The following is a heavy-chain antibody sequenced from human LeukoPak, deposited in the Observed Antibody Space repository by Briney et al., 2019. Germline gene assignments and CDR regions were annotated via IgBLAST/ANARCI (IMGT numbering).Heavy chain of an antibody. V-gene: IGHV3-30-3*01. CDR1: VFCFSDDS. Sequence: GGSVRLSCAASVFCFSDDSMYWVRQAPCKGLEWVAVISKDGSDKYYPGSVRGRFTISRDNSKNTIYLQMDSLRAEDTAIYYCARDYWWNYDYWGQGTLVTVSS. CDR2: ISKDGSDK. D-gene: IGHD1-7*01. J-gene: IGHJ4*02. CDR3: ARDYWWNYDY.